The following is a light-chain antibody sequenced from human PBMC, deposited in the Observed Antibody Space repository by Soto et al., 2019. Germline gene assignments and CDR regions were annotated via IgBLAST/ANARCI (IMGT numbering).Light chain of an antibody. V-gene: IGKV3-11*01. CDR1: QSISRY. CDR2: DAS. CDR3: QQRSNWPLT. Sequence: IALTQSPATLSLSPGERAAISCLASQSISRYLAWYQQKPGQAPRLLIYDASNRATGIPARFSGSGSGTDFTLTISSLEPEDFAVYYCQQRSNWPLTFGGGTKVDI. J-gene: IGKJ4*01.